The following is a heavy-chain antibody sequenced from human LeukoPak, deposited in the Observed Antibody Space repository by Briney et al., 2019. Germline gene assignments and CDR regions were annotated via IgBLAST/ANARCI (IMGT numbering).Heavy chain of an antibody. V-gene: IGHV3-23*01. CDR1: RFTLSSYA. Sequence: GGSLRLSRTASRFTLSSYAMNCVPDPWGEGLEYGSGIGAGGTFTYYADSVKGRFTISRHNSRNTLYLQMNSLRADDTAVYYCAKDLDYTTYGYYLDYWGQGTVVTVS. CDR2: IGAGGTFT. D-gene: IGHD4-11*01. CDR3: AKDLDYTTYGYYLDY. J-gene: IGHJ4*02.